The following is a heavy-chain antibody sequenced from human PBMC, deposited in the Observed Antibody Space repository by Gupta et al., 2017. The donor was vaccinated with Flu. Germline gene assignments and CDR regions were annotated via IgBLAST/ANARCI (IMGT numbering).Heavy chain of an antibody. V-gene: IGHV4-34*01. CDR1: GGSFSGYY. CDR3: ASRSSGRQLVHPGWFDP. Sequence: QVQLQQWGAGLLKPSETLSLTCAVYGGSFSGYYWSWIRQPPGKGLEWIGEINHSGSTNYNPSLKSRVTISVDTSKNQFSLKLSSVTAADTAVYYCASRSSGRQLVHPGWFDPWGQGTLVTVSS. CDR2: INHSGST. J-gene: IGHJ5*02. D-gene: IGHD6-6*01.